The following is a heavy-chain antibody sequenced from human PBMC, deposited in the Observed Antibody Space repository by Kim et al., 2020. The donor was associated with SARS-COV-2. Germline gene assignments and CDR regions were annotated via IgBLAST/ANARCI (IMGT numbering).Heavy chain of an antibody. J-gene: IGHJ4*02. D-gene: IGHD3-9*01. CDR1: GFTFSNAW. V-gene: IGHV3-15*01. CDR3: TTDARYFAWLLVDY. Sequence: GGSLRLSCAASGFTFSNAWMSWVRQAPGKGLEWVGRIKSKTDGGTTDYAAPVKGRFTISRDDSKNTLYLQMNSLKTEDTAVYYCTTDARYFAWLLVDYWGQGALVTVSS. CDR2: IKSKTDGGTT.